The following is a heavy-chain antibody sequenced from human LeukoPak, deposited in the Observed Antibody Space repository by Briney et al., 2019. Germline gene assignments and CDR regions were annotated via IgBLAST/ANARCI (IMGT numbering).Heavy chain of an antibody. CDR1: GGSISSYY. V-gene: IGHV4-39*07. J-gene: IGHJ4*02. CDR2: IYLSGRT. D-gene: IGHD3-10*01. Sequence: SETLSLTCTVSGGSISSYYWGWIRQPPGKGLEWIGSIYLSGRTFYNPSLKSRVTISVDTSKNQFSLKLSSVTAADTAVYYCARVGYFGSGNYYNDRGAFDYWGQGTLVTVSS. CDR3: ARVGYFGSGNYYNDRGAFDY.